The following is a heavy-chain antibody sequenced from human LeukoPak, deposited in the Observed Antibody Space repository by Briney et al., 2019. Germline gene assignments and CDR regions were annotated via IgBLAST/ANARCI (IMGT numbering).Heavy chain of an antibody. Sequence: ASVKVSCKASGYTFTSYGISWVRQAPGQGLEWMGWISAYNGNTNYAQKLQGRVTMTTDTSTSTAYMELRSLRSDDTAVYYCARILTMYYYGSGKHYFDYWGQGTLVTVSS. CDR2: ISAYNGNT. CDR1: GYTFTSYG. CDR3: ARILTMYYYGSGKHYFDY. J-gene: IGHJ4*02. D-gene: IGHD3-10*01. V-gene: IGHV1-18*01.